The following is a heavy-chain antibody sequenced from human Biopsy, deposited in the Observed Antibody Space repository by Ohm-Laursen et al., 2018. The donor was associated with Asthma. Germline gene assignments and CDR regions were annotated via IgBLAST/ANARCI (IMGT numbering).Heavy chain of an antibody. V-gene: IGHV3-53*01. CDR3: AGGDSSGWSHYYFDY. J-gene: IGHJ4*02. CDR2: IYSGGTS. D-gene: IGHD6-19*01. CDR1: GFTVSRDH. Sequence: SLRLSCAATGFTVSRDHMFWVRQAPGKGLEWVSVIYSGGTSDTADSARGRFTISRDFYKNTLYLQMDSVRAEDTAVYYRAGGDSSGWSHYYFDYWGQGTLVTVSS.